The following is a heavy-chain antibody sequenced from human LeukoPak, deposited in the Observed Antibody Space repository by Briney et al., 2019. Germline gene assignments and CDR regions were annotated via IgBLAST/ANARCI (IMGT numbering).Heavy chain of an antibody. CDR3: ATSTAYYYDSSGYYQPFNFDY. CDR1: GYSFTSYW. D-gene: IGHD3-22*01. CDR2: IYPGDSDT. Sequence: GESLMISCKGSGYSFTSYWIGWVRQMPGKGLEWMGIIYPGDSDTRYSPSFQGQVTISADKPISTAYLQWSSLKASDTAMYYCATSTAYYYDSSGYYQPFNFDYWGQGTLVTVSS. J-gene: IGHJ4*02. V-gene: IGHV5-51*04.